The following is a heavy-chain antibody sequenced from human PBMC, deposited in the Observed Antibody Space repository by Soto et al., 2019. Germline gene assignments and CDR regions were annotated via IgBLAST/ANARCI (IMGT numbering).Heavy chain of an antibody. CDR3: AKDMNYYDSSGYYLN. J-gene: IGHJ4*02. CDR1: GFTFDDYA. V-gene: IGHV3-9*01. Sequence: GGSLRLSCAASGFTFDDYAMHWVRQAPGKGLEWVSGISWNSGSIGYADSVKGRFTISRDNAKNSLYLQMNSLRAEDTALYYCAKDMNYYDSSGYYLNWGQGTLVTVSS. D-gene: IGHD3-22*01. CDR2: ISWNSGSI.